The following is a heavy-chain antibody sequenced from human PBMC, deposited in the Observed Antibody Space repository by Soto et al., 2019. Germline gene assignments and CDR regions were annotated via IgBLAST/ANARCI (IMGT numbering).Heavy chain of an antibody. D-gene: IGHD1-26*01. CDR2: IWYDGSNK. CDR3: AGEASSQCHGSYSDY. Sequence: GGSLRLSCAASGFTFSSYGMHWVRQAPGKGLEWVAVIWYDGSNKYYADSVKGRFTISRDNSKNTLYLQMNSLRAEDTAVYYCAGEASSQCHGSYSDYWGQGTLATVSS. CDR1: GFTFSSYG. V-gene: IGHV3-33*01. J-gene: IGHJ4*02.